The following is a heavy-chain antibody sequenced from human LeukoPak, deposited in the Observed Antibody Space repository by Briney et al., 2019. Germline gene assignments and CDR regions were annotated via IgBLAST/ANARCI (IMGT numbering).Heavy chain of an antibody. CDR1: GFTFSSYW. CDR2: IMQDGSAK. V-gene: IGHV3-7*04. Sequence: GGSLRLSCAASGFTFSSYWMSWVRQAPGKGLEWVANIMQDGSAKYYVASVKGRFTISRDNAKNSLYLQMNSRRAEDTAVYCGARVSYDERAYWDFWGRGPLVSVSS. D-gene: IGHD3-22*01. CDR3: ARVSYDERAYWDF. J-gene: IGHJ4*02.